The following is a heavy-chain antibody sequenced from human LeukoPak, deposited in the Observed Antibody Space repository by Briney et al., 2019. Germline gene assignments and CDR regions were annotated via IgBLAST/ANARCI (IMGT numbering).Heavy chain of an antibody. CDR1: GGSISNYY. Sequence: SETLSLTCTVSGGSISNYYWSWIRQPPGKGLEWIAYINYSGNTNYNPSLKSRVTISVDTSKDQFSLKLTSVTAADTAVYYCARLNVLSGSPLHRFDHWGQGTLVTVSS. D-gene: IGHD6-13*01. V-gene: IGHV4-59*08. CDR3: ARLNVLSGSPLHRFDH. J-gene: IGHJ4*02. CDR2: INYSGNT.